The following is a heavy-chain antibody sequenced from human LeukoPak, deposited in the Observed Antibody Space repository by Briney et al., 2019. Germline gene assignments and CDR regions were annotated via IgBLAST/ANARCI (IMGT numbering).Heavy chain of an antibody. D-gene: IGHD3-10*01. Sequence: PGRSLRLSCAASGFTFDDYAMHWVRQAPGKGLEWVSGISWNSGSIGYADSVKGRFTISRDNAKNSLYLQMSSLRAEDTALYYCAKDTARWFGENDAFDIWGQGTMVTVSS. CDR3: AKDTARWFGENDAFDI. J-gene: IGHJ3*02. CDR2: ISWNSGSI. V-gene: IGHV3-9*01. CDR1: GFTFDDYA.